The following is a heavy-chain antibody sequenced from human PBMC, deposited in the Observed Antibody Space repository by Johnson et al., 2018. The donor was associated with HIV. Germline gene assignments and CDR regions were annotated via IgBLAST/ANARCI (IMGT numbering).Heavy chain of an antibody. V-gene: IGHV3-15*01. J-gene: IGHJ3*02. D-gene: IGHD1-1*01. CDR2: IKSKTDGGTT. Sequence: VQLVESGGGLVKPGGSLRLSCAASGLTFSNAWMSWVRQAPGKGLEWVGRIKSKTDGGTTDYAAPVKGRFTISRDDSKNTLYLQMDSLRAEDTALYYCAKGLGTGDGFDIWGQGTLVTVSS. CDR1: GLTFSNAW. CDR3: AKGLGTGDGFDI.